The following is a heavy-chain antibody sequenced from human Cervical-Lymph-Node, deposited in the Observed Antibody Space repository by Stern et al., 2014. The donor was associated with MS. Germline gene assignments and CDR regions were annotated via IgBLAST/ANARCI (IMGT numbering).Heavy chain of an antibody. V-gene: IGHV5-51*01. Sequence: VQLVQSGAEVKKPGESLTISCKGSGYSFTANWIAWVRQMPGKGLEWMGIIDPGDSDPRYSPSFQGQVTISADKSISTAFLQWSSLKASDTAMYYCARDYGDYAFDYWGQGTLVTVSS. D-gene: IGHD4-17*01. J-gene: IGHJ4*02. CDR1: GYSFTANW. CDR2: IDPGDSDP. CDR3: ARDYGDYAFDY.